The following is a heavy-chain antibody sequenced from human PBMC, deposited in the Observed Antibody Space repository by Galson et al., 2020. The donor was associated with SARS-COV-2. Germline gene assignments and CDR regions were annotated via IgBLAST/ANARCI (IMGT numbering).Heavy chain of an antibody. V-gene: IGHV3-9*01. Sequence: GGSLRLSCAVSGFTFDDYAMHWVRQAPGKGLEWVSGISWNSGSIGYADSVKGRFTISRDNAKNSLYLQMNSLRAEDTALYYCAKLWQQPYYMDVWGKGTTVTVSS. J-gene: IGHJ6*03. CDR2: ISWNSGSI. CDR3: AKLWQQPYYMDV. CDR1: GFTFDDYA. D-gene: IGHD6-13*01.